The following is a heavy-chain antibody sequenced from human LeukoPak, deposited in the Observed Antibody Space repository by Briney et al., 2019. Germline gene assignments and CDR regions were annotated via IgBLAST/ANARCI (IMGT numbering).Heavy chain of an antibody. Sequence: PGGSLRLSCAASGFTFSSYSVNWVRKAPGKGLQWVSSISSSSSYIYYADSVKGRFTISRDNAKNSLYLQMNNLRAEDTAVYYCARDRIHSGYDSSFDYWGQGTLVTVSS. J-gene: IGHJ4*02. CDR1: GFTFSSYS. CDR2: ISSSSSYI. CDR3: ARDRIHSGYDSSFDY. D-gene: IGHD5-12*01. V-gene: IGHV3-21*01.